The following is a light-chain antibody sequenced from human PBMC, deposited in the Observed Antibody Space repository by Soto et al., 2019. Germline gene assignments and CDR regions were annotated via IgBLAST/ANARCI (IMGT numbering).Light chain of an antibody. Sequence: QAVVTQEPSLTVSPGGTVTLTCGSSTGAVTSGHYPYWFQQKPGQAPRTLIYDTNNKYSWTPARFSGSLLGGKAALTLSGAQPEDEADYYGLVSYAATRVFGGGTKLTVL. CDR1: TGAVTSGHY. CDR3: LVSYAATRV. J-gene: IGLJ3*02. CDR2: DTN. V-gene: IGLV7-46*01.